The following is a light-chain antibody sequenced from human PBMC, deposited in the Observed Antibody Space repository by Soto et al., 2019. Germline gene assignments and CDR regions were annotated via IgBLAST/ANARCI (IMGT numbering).Light chain of an antibody. CDR3: QVWDSSSDHFVV. V-gene: IGLV3-21*02. J-gene: IGLJ2*01. CDR1: NIGSKS. CDR2: DDS. Sequence: SSELTQPPSVSVAPGQTARITCGGSNIGSKSVHWYQQKPGQAPVLVVYDDSDRPSGIPARFSGSNSGNTATLTISRVEAGDEADYYCQVWDSSSDHFVVFGGGTKLTVL.